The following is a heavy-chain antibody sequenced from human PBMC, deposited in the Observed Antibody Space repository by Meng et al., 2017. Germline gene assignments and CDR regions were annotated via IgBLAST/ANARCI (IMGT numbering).Heavy chain of an antibody. J-gene: IGHJ4*02. CDR3: ARAYSSGYYYFDYFDY. Sequence: GGSLRLSCAASGFTFSSYAMHWVRQAPGKGLEYVSAISSNGGSTYYANSVKGRFTISRDNSKNTLYLQMGSLRAEDTAVYYCARAYSSGYYYFDYFDYWGQGTLVTVSS. D-gene: IGHD3-22*01. CDR2: ISSNGGST. CDR1: GFTFSSYA. V-gene: IGHV3-64*01.